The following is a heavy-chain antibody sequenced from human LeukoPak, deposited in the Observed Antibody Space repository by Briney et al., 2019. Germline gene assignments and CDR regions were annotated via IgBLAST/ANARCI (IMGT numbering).Heavy chain of an antibody. J-gene: IGHJ4*02. CDR1: GYTFTSYG. V-gene: IGHV1-18*04. CDR3: ARDQYEFVWGSYRHYFDY. Sequence: ASVKVSCKASGYTFTSYGISWVRLAPGQGLEWMGSISAFIGNTKFAQKFQGRVLMTTDTSTSTAYMELRSLKPDDTAVYYCARDQYEFVWGSYRHYFDYWGQGTLVTVSS. CDR2: ISAFIGNT. D-gene: IGHD3-16*02.